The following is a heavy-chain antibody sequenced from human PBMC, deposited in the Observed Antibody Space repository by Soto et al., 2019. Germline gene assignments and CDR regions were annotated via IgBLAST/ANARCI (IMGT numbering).Heavy chain of an antibody. CDR2: ISWDGGST. D-gene: IGHD4-4*01. CDR3: AKDINPLKRPTVTTPQGYYGMDV. CDR1: GFTFDDYT. J-gene: IGHJ6*02. V-gene: IGHV3-43*01. Sequence: GGSLRLSCAASGFTFDDYTMHWVRQAPGKGLEWVSLISWDGGSTYYADSVKGRFTISRDNSKNSLYLQMNSLRTEDTALYYCAKDINPLKRPTVTTPQGYYGMDVWGQGTTVTVSS.